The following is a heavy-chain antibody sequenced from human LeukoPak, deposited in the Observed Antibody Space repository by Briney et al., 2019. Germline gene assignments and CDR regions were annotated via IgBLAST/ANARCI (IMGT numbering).Heavy chain of an antibody. Sequence: GGSLRLSCAASGFTFSSYTMNWVRQAPGRGLGWVSSITSSSSYIYYADSVKGRFTISRDNAKNSLYLQMNSLRAEDTAVYYCARGPRDDYVWGSYRYFSGDDYWGQGTLVTVPS. CDR2: ITSSSSYI. CDR3: ARGPRDDYVWGSYRYFSGDDY. J-gene: IGHJ4*02. CDR1: GFTFSSYT. V-gene: IGHV3-21*01. D-gene: IGHD3-16*02.